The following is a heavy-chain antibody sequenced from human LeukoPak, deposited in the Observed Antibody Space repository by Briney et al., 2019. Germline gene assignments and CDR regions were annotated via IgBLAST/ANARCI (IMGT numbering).Heavy chain of an antibody. Sequence: PGGSLRLSCAASGFTFDDYAMHWVRQAPGKGLEWVSGISWNSGSIGYADSVKGRFTISGDNAKNSLYLQMNSLRAEDTALYYCAKDINPRYFDWLSRAFDYWGQGTLVTVSS. J-gene: IGHJ4*02. CDR1: GFTFDDYA. D-gene: IGHD3-9*01. V-gene: IGHV3-9*01. CDR3: AKDINPRYFDWLSRAFDY. CDR2: ISWNSGSI.